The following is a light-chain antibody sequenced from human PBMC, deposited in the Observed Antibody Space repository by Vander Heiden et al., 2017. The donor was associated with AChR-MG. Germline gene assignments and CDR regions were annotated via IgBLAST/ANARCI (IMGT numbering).Light chain of an antibody. V-gene: IGKV3-20*01. J-gene: IGKJ1*01. CDR2: GAS. CDR1: QSVSSNY. Sequence: ELVLRQSLVTLSLSPGERATLSCRASQSVSSNYVAWYQQKTGQAPRLLIYGASRRATGIPGRFSGSGSGTGFTLTISRLESEDFAVYYCQQYGNSPGTFGQGTKVEIK. CDR3: QQYGNSPGT.